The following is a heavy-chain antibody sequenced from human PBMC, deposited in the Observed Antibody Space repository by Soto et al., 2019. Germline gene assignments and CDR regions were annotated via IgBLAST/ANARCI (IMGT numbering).Heavy chain of an antibody. V-gene: IGHV2-26*01. Sequence: QVTLKESGPVLEKPTETLTLTCTVSGFSLYNARMGVSWIRQPPGKALEWLAHIFSNDEKSYSTSLKSRLTISKDTSKSQVVLTMTNMDPVDTATYYCARIVRDYDFWSGYSFDPWGQGTLVTVSS. CDR3: ARIVRDYDFWSGYSFDP. CDR2: IFSNDEK. J-gene: IGHJ5*02. D-gene: IGHD3-3*01. CDR1: GFSLYNARMG.